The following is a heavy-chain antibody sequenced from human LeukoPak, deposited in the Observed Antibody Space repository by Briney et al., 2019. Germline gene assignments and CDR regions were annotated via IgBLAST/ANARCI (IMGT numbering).Heavy chain of an antibody. V-gene: IGHV1-8*01. CDR1: GYTFSSFD. J-gene: IGHJ4*02. CDR2: INPNSDNT. Sequence: ASVKVSCKASGYTFSSFDMNWVRQAPGQGLEWMGWINPNSDNTVYGQKFQGRPTLTRDTSTSTAYMELSSLTSDDTAVYFCARSVAGQGYWGQGTLVTVSS. D-gene: IGHD6-19*01. CDR3: ARSVAGQGY.